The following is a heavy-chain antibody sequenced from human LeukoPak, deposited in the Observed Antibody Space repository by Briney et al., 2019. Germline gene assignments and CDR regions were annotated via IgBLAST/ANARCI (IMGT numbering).Heavy chain of an antibody. CDR1: GYSFTGYY. CDR2: INPNSGGT. D-gene: IGHD2-21*02. CDR3: ARLSYCGGDCYSFGY. J-gene: IGHJ4*02. Sequence: GASVKVSCKASGYSFTGYYIHWLRQAPGQGLEWMGWINPNSGGTNYAQKFQGRVTMTRDTSISTAYMELSRLRSDDTAVYYCARLSYCGGDCYSFGYWGQGTLVTVSS. V-gene: IGHV1-2*02.